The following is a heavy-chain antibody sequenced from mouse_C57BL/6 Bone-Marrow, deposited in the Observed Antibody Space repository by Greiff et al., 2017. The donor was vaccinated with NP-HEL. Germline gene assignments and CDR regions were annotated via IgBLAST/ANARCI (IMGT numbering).Heavy chain of an antibody. D-gene: IGHD1-1*01. CDR3: ARGAYYYGSSYAMDY. V-gene: IGHV1-76*01. CDR2: IYPGSGNT. CDR1: GYTFTDYY. Sequence: QVQLKESGAELVRPGASVKLSCKASGYTFTDYYINWVKQRPGQGLEWIARIYPGSGNTYYNEKFKGKATLTAAKSSSTAYMQLSSLTSEDSAVYFCARGAYYYGSSYAMDYWGQGTSVTVSS. J-gene: IGHJ4*01.